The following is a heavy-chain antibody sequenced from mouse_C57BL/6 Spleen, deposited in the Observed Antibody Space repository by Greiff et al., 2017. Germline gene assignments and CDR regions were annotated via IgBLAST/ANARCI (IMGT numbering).Heavy chain of an antibody. CDR1: GYTFTDYN. V-gene: IGHV1-22*01. D-gene: IGHD1-1*01. CDR3: ARGVTTVGPWFAY. J-gene: IGHJ3*01. Sequence: EVQLVESGPELVKPGASVKMSCKASGYTFTDYNMHWVKQSHGKSLEWIGYINPNNGGTSYNQKFKGKATLTVNKSSSTAYMELRSLTSEDSAVYYCARGVTTVGPWFAYWGQGTLVTVSA. CDR2: INPNNGGT.